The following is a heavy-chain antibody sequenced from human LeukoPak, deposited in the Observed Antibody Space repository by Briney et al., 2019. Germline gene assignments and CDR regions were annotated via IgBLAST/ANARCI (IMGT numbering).Heavy chain of an antibody. CDR1: GGTFSSYA. D-gene: IGHD3-9*01. V-gene: IGHV1-69*05. CDR3: AARYYDILTGYQEDAFDI. CDR2: IIPIFGTA. Sequence: GASVKVSCKASGGTFSSYAISWVRQAPGQGLEWMGGIIPIFGTANYAQKFQGRVTITTDESTSTAYMELNSLRAEDTAVYYCAARYYDILTGYQEDAFDIWGQGTMVTVSS. J-gene: IGHJ3*02.